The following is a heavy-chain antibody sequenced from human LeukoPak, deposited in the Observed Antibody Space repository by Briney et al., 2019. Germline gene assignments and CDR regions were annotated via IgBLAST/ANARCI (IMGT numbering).Heavy chain of an antibody. CDR1: GYSFPSHW. J-gene: IGHJ4*02. Sequence: PGESLKISCKGSGYSFPSHWIGWVRQMPGKGLEWMGIIYPGDSDTRYSPSFQGQVSISADRSITTAYLQWSSLKASDTAMYYCASYPHYSSGPTYWGQGTLVTVSS. CDR2: IYPGDSDT. V-gene: IGHV5-51*01. D-gene: IGHD6-19*01. CDR3: ASYPHYSSGPTY.